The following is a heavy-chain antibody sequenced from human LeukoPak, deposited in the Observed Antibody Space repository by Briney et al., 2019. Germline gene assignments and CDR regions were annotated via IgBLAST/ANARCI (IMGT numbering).Heavy chain of an antibody. D-gene: IGHD4-17*01. Sequence: GGSLRLSCEASGFTFSNYGMSWVRQAPGKGLEWIAYVSSSGIIKYYPDSVKGRFTISRDNAKNSLSLQMNSLTAEDTAVYYCVRWSPSTVTYDYWGQGTLVTVSS. CDR2: VSSSGIIK. V-gene: IGHV3-11*01. J-gene: IGHJ4*02. CDR3: VRWSPSTVTYDY. CDR1: GFTFSNYG.